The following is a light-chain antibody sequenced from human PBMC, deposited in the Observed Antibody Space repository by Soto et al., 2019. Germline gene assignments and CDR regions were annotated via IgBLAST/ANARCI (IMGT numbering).Light chain of an antibody. CDR1: SSDVGAYNY. Sequence: QSVLTQPASVSGSPEQSITISCTGTSSDVGAYNYVSWYQHHPGKAPKLIIYDVSDRPSGVSNRFSASKSGSTASLTISGLQAEDEADYYCSSYTSSNTEVFGTGTKLTVL. CDR3: SSYTSSNTEV. V-gene: IGLV2-14*03. CDR2: DVS. J-gene: IGLJ1*01.